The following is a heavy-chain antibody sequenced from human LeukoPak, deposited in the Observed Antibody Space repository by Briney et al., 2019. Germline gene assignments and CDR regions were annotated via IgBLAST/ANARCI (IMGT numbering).Heavy chain of an antibody. CDR1: GGTFSSYA. D-gene: IGHD2/OR15-2a*01. CDR2: IIPIFGTA. CDR3: ASFNAQDY. J-gene: IGHJ4*02. Sequence: EASVKVSCKASGGTFSSYAISWVRQAPGQGLEWMGGIIPIFGTANYAQNFQGRVSITADKSTSTAYMELTSLRSDDTALYYCASFNAQDYWGQGTLVTVSS. V-gene: IGHV1-69*06.